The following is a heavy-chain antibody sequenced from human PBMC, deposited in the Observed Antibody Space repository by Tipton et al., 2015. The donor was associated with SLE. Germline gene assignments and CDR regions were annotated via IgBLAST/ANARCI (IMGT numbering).Heavy chain of an antibody. Sequence: QLVQSGPEVKKPGASVKVSCEASGYDFSAYYLQWVRQAPGQGPEWIGLINPNSGDTDYSQKFQGRVAMTRDTSISTAYMELSGLRSDDTAIYYCARYGSSSGYFWGQGTLVTVSS. CDR2: INPNSGDT. CDR1: GYDFSAYY. D-gene: IGHD6-6*01. CDR3: ARYGSSSGYF. V-gene: IGHV1-2*06. J-gene: IGHJ4*02.